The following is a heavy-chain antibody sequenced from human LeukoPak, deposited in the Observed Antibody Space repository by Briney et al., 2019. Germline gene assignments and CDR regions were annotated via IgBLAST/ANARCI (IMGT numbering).Heavy chain of an antibody. CDR1: GGAISNTSYY. D-gene: IGHD4-23*01. J-gene: IGHJ4*02. CDR3: ARLRHYGGNRGIDY. CDR2: ASYSGST. Sequence: PSETLSLTCTVSGGAISNTSYYWGWICQPPGNGLEWIGSASYSGSTYYNPSLESRVIISVDTSKNQFSLRLSSVPLNDSDISAWARLRHYGGNRGIDYWGQGTLVAVSS. V-gene: IGHV4-39*01.